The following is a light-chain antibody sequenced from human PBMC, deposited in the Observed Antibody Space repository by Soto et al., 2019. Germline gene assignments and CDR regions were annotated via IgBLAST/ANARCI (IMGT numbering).Light chain of an antibody. Sequence: DFQITQSPSSLSASVGDRVTITFRASQSIRSNLNWYQQKPGKVPKLLIYAASSLQSGVPSRFSGFGSGTDFTLTISSLQPEDFATYYCQQSYSSPPTFGQGTKVDI. CDR2: AAS. J-gene: IGKJ1*01. CDR1: QSIRSN. V-gene: IGKV1-39*01. CDR3: QQSYSSPPT.